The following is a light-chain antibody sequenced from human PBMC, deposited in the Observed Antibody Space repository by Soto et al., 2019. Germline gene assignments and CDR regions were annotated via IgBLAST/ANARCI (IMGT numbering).Light chain of an antibody. Sequence: EIVLTQSPATLSLSPGERATLSCRASQSVSSYLAWYQQKPGQAPRLLIYDASNRATGIPARFSGSGSGTDFTLTISSLEPEDSAVYYCQQRNNWLTFGEGTKVEIK. CDR1: QSVSSY. V-gene: IGKV3-11*01. CDR3: QQRNNWLT. J-gene: IGKJ4*01. CDR2: DAS.